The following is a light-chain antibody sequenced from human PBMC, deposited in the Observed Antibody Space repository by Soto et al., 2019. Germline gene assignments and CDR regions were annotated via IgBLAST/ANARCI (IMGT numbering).Light chain of an antibody. Sequence: QSALTQPPSASGSPGQSVTISCSGTSSDVGGYGYVSWYQQRPGEAPKLMIYEVTQRPSGVPDRFSGSKSGITASLTVSGLQADDEAHYYCSSYAGGNTVVFGGGTKLTVL. CDR2: EVT. CDR3: SSYAGGNTVV. CDR1: SSDVGGYGY. J-gene: IGLJ2*01. V-gene: IGLV2-8*01.